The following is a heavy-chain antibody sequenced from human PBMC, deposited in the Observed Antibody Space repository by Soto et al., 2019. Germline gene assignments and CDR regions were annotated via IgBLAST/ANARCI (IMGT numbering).Heavy chain of an antibody. Sequence: SETLSLTCTVSGGSISSGGYYWSWIRQHPGKGLEWIGYIYYSGNTYYNPSLKSRVTISVDTSKNQFSLKLSSVTAADTAVYYCARLDGLPISSWFDPWGQGTLVTVSS. V-gene: IGHV4-31*03. J-gene: IGHJ5*02. CDR3: ARLDGLPISSWFDP. D-gene: IGHD4-17*01. CDR2: IYYSGNT. CDR1: GGSISSGGYY.